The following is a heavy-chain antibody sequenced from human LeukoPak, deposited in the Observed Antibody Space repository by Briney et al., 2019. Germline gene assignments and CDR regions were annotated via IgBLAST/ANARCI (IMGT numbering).Heavy chain of an antibody. CDR1: GFTFSRYD. J-gene: IGHJ3*02. CDR2: ICTAGDP. Sequence: GGSLRLSCAASGFTFSRYDIHWVRQATGKGLEWVSAICTAGDPYYPGSLKGRFTISRENAKNSLYLQMNSLRAWDTAVYYCARGATPAAMNTAWGDAFDIWGQGTMVTVSS. D-gene: IGHD2-2*01. CDR3: ARGATPAAMNTAWGDAFDI. V-gene: IGHV3-13*05.